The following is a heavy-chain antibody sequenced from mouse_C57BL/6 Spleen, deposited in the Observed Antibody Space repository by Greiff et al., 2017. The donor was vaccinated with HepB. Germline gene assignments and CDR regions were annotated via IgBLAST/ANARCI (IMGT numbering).Heavy chain of an antibody. J-gene: IGHJ3*01. V-gene: IGHV3-1*01. CDR3: ARGGYYDDFAY. Sequence: EVKVVESGPGMVKPSQSLSLTCTVTGYSITSGYDWHWIRHFPGNKLEWMGYISYSGSTNYNPSLKSRISITHDTSKNHFFLKLNSVTTEDTATYYCARGGYYDDFAYWGQGTLVTVSA. CDR1: GYSITSGYD. CDR2: ISYSGST. D-gene: IGHD2-4*01.